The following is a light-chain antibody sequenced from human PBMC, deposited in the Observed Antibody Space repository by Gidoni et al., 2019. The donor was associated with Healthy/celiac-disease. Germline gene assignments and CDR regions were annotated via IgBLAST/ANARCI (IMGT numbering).Light chain of an antibody. CDR3: QQRSNGFT. Sequence: EIVFTQSPATLSLSPGARATLSCRASQRVSSYLAWYQQKPGQAPRLLIYDGSNRATGNPARLRGSGSGTDFTLTISSLEPEDFAVYYCQQRSNGFTFGPGTKVDIK. V-gene: IGKV3-11*01. CDR1: QRVSSY. CDR2: DGS. J-gene: IGKJ3*01.